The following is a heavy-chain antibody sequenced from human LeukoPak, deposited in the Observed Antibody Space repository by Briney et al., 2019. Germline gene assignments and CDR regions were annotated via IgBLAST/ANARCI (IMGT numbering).Heavy chain of an antibody. V-gene: IGHV1-69*01. CDR2: IIPIFGTT. CDR1: GDTFGTYA. J-gene: IGHJ6*03. D-gene: IGHD2-15*01. CDR3: ARDFRYCSGGSCYYKRNYYYYYMDV. Sequence: GASVKVSCKASGDTFGTYAISWVRQAPGQGLEWMGGIIPIFGTTNYAQKFQGRVTITADESTSTAYMELSSLRSEDTAVYYCARDFRYCSGGSCYYKRNYYYYYMDVWGKGTTVTVSS.